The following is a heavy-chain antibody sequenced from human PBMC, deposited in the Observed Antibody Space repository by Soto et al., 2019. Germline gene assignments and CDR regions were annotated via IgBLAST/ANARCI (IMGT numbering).Heavy chain of an antibody. Sequence: QLQLQESGPGLVKPSETLSLTCTVSGGSISSSNHYWGWIRQPPGKGLEWIGSIFYNGFTYYNPSLKSRVTMSVDTSKSQFSLKLSSVTAADTAVYYCARQDDFWSSSGHFDYWGQGTLVTVSS. CDR2: IFYNGFT. CDR3: ARQDDFWSSSGHFDY. D-gene: IGHD3-3*01. J-gene: IGHJ4*02. V-gene: IGHV4-39*01. CDR1: GGSISSSNHY.